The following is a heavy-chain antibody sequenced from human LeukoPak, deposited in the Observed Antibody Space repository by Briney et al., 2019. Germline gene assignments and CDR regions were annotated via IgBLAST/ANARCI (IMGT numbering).Heavy chain of an antibody. V-gene: IGHV4-34*01. CDR3: ASAYCGGDCQIH. CDR1: GGSFSGYY. J-gene: IGHJ4*02. D-gene: IGHD2-21*02. CDR2: INHSGST. Sequence: SETLSLTCAVYGGSFSGYYWSWIRQPPGKGLEWIGEINHSGSTNYNPSLKSRVTISVDTSKNQFSLKLSSVTAADTAVYYCASAYCGGDCQIHWGQGTLVTVSS.